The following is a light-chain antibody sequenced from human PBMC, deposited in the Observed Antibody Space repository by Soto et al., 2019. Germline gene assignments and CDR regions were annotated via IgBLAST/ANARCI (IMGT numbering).Light chain of an antibody. Sequence: IVMTQSPATLSVSPGERATLSCRASQSVNDNLAWYQQKLGQAPRLLIYDASTRATDIPARFSGSGSGTDFTLTISRLQSEDFAVYYCHQYKRWPSFGGGTKVEIK. CDR3: HQYKRWPS. J-gene: IGKJ4*01. CDR2: DAS. CDR1: QSVNDN. V-gene: IGKV3-15*01.